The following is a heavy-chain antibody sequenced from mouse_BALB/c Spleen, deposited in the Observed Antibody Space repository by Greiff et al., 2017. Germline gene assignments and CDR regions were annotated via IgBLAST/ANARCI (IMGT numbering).Heavy chain of an antibody. V-gene: IGHV3-6*02. CDR1: GYSITSGYY. Sequence: EVQLQQSGPGLVKPSQSLSLTCSVTGYSITSGYYWNWIRQFPGNKLEWMGYISYDGSNNYNPSLKNRISITRDTSKNQFFLKLNSVTTEDTATYYCARGDFGLRQFAYWGQGTLVTVSA. D-gene: IGHD2-4*01. CDR3: ARGDFGLRQFAY. CDR2: ISYDGSN. J-gene: IGHJ3*01.